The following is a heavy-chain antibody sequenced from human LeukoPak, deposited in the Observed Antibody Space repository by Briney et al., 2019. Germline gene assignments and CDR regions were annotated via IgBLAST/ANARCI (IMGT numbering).Heavy chain of an antibody. CDR1: GGSISTYS. Sequence: NPSETLSLTCAVSGGSISTYSWSWIRQPPGKGLGWVGYINYSGSTNYNPSLKSRVTLSIDTSKNQAYLKLSSVTAADTAVYYCARGRQQLVNFDYWGEGTLVTVSS. CDR3: ARGRQQLVNFDY. J-gene: IGHJ4*02. V-gene: IGHV4-59*01. D-gene: IGHD6-13*01. CDR2: INYSGST.